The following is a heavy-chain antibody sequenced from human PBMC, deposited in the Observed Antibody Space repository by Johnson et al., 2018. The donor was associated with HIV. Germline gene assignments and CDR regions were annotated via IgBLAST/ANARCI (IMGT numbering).Heavy chain of an antibody. D-gene: IGHD2-21*01. CDR2: ISYDGSNT. CDR1: GFTVSSNY. J-gene: IGHJ3*02. V-gene: IGHV3-30*18. CDR3: AKSDVVVIPEGAFDI. Sequence: QVQLVESGGGLIQPGGSLRLSCAVSGFTVSSNYMSWVRQAPGKGLEWVAVISYDGSNTYYADSVKGRFTISRDNSKNTLYLQMNSLRAEDTAVYYCAKSDVVVIPEGAFDIWGQGTMVTVSS.